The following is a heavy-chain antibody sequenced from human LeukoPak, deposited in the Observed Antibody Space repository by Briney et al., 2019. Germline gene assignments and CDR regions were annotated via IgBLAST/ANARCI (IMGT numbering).Heavy chain of an antibody. CDR2: ISYDGNNE. D-gene: IGHD3-22*01. Sequence: GRSLILSCADSGVTFNNYGMHWVRQAPGKGPEWVAVISYDGNNEYYADSVKGRFTISRDNSKNTLYLQMNSLRAEDTAVYYCARDNYDSGGYSHFYYYYGVDVWGQGTTVTVSS. CDR3: ARDNYDSGGYSHFYYYYGVDV. J-gene: IGHJ6*02. CDR1: GVTFNNYG. V-gene: IGHV3-30*03.